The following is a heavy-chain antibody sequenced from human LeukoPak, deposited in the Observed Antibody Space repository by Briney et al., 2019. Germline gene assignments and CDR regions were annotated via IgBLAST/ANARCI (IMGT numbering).Heavy chain of an antibody. Sequence: SETLSLTCSVSGDSISSSRYCWGWIRQPPGKGLEWIGSGYHSGSTHYNPSLNSRLTISVDMSKTQFSLRLRSVTAADTALYFCLAYYSLSGNYYNGIDYWGQGTLVTVSS. CDR2: GYHSGST. V-gene: IGHV4-39*01. D-gene: IGHD3-10*01. CDR3: LAYYSLSGNYYNGIDY. J-gene: IGHJ4*02. CDR1: GDSISSSRYC.